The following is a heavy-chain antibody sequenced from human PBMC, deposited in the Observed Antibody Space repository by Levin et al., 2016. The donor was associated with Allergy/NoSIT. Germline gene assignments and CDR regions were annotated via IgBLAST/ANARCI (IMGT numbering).Heavy chain of an antibody. CDR2: IYGDGSST. CDR1: GFTFSSDS. Sequence: GGSLRLSCAASGFTFSSDSMDWVRQAPGKGLVWVSRIYGDGSSTNYADSVKGRFTISRDNAKNTLYLQMNSLRVEDTAVYYCARDRDGLSYWGQGALVTVSS. J-gene: IGHJ4*02. D-gene: IGHD3-16*01. CDR3: ARDRDGLSY. V-gene: IGHV3-74*01.